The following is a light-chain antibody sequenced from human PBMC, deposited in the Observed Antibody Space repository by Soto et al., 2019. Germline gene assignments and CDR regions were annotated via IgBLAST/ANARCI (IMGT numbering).Light chain of an antibody. CDR1: KNDIGVYDF. V-gene: IGLV2-8*01. Sequence: SALTQPPSASGSPGQSVTISCTGTKNDIGVYDFVSWYQHHPRKAPRLIIYEVVQRPSGVPDRFSGSKSGNTASLTVSGLQAADEADYFCKSYAGSNTYVFGSGTKV. J-gene: IGLJ1*01. CDR2: EVV. CDR3: KSYAGSNTYV.